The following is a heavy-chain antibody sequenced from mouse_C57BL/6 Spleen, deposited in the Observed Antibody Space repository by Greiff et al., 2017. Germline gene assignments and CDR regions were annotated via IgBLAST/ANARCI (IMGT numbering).Heavy chain of an antibody. D-gene: IGHD2-3*01. J-gene: IGHJ4*01. CDR3: ARGHDGYAMDY. CDR1: GYSITSGYY. V-gene: IGHV3-6*01. Sequence: EVQLQESGPGLVKPSQSLSLTCSVTGYSITSGYYWNWIRQFPGNKLEWMGYISYDGSNNYNPSLKNRISITRDTSKNQFFLKLNSVTTEDTATYYCARGHDGYAMDYWGQGTSVTVSS. CDR2: ISYDGSN.